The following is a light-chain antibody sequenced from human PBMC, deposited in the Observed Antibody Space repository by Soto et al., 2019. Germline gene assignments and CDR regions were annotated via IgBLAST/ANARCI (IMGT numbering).Light chain of an antibody. CDR2: LGS. V-gene: IGKV2-28*01. CDR1: QSLLHSNGFNY. J-gene: IGKJ4*01. Sequence: DIVMTQSPLSLPVTPGEPASISCRSSQSLLHSNGFNYLDWYLQRPGQSPQLLIYLGSNRASGVPDRFSGSGSGTDFTLPISTVEAEDVGDYYCMQALQTPLTFGGGTKVEIK. CDR3: MQALQTPLT.